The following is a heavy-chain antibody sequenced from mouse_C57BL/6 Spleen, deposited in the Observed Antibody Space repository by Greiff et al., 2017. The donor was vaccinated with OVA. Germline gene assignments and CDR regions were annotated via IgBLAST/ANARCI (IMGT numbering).Heavy chain of an antibody. V-gene: IGHV2-2*01. J-gene: IGHJ3*01. Sequence: VQLQQSGPGLVQPSQSLSITCTVSGFSLTSYGVHWVRQSPGKGLEWLGVIWSGGSTGYNAAFISRLSISKDNSKSQVFFKMNSLQADDTAIYYCASLVLRAYWGQGTLVTVSA. D-gene: IGHD1-1*01. CDR1: GFSLTSYG. CDR2: IWSGGST. CDR3: ASLVLRAY.